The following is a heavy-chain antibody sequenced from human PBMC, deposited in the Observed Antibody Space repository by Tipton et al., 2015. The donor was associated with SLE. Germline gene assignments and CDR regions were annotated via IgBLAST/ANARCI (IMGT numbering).Heavy chain of an antibody. D-gene: IGHD4-17*01. J-gene: IGHJ4*02. Sequence: LRLSCTVYGGSFSGYYWSWIRQPPGKGREWIGEINHSGSTNYNPSLKSRVTISVDTSKNQFSLRLSSVTAADSAVYYCARDGGTTGYFDFWGQGTLVTVSS. CDR1: GGSFSGYY. V-gene: IGHV4-34*01. CDR2: INHSGST. CDR3: ARDGGTTGYFDF.